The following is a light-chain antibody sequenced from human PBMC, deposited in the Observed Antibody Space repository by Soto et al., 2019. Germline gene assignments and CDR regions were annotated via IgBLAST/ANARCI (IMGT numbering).Light chain of an antibody. CDR3: SSYRSSGTSYV. CDR2: DVS. J-gene: IGLJ1*01. V-gene: IGLV2-14*01. CDR1: SSDVGGYNY. Sequence: QSVLTQPASVSGSPGQSITISCTGTSSDVGGYNYVSWYQQHPGKARKLMIYDVSNRPSGLSNRFSGSKSGNTASLTISGLQTEDEADYFCSSYRSSGTSYVFGTGTKLTVL.